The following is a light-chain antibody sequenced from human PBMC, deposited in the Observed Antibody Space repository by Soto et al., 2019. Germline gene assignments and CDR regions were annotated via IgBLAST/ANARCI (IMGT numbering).Light chain of an antibody. CDR2: GAA. CDR3: QQYISWT. V-gene: IGKV3-15*01. J-gene: IGKJ1*01. Sequence: EIVMTPSPATLSVSPGERATLSCRASQSVSSDLAWYQQKPGQAPRLLIYGAAIRATGIPARFSGSGSATDFTLTISSLQSEDFAVYYCQQYISWTFGQGTKVEIK. CDR1: QSVSSD.